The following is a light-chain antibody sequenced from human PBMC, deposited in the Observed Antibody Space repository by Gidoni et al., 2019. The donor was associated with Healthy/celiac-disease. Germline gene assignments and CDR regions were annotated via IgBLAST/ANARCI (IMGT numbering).Light chain of an antibody. V-gene: IGKV1-39*01. J-gene: IGKJ1*01. Sequence: IQMNHSPSSLSASVRDRVTITCRASQSISSDLNWYQQKPGKAPKLLIYAASSVQSGVPSRFSGSGSGTDFTLTISSLQPEDCATYYCQQSYSTLWTFGQGTKVEIK. CDR3: QQSYSTLWT. CDR1: QSISSD. CDR2: AAS.